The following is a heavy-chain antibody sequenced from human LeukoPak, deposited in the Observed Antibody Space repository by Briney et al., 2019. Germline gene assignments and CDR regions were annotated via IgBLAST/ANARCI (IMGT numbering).Heavy chain of an antibody. J-gene: IGHJ5*02. CDR3: ARHEAAGRYNWFDP. D-gene: IGHD6-13*01. CDR1: GGSISSYY. V-gene: IGHV4-59*08. CDR2: IYYSGST. Sequence: SETLSLTCTVSGGSISSYYWSWIRQPPGKGLEWVGYIYYSGSTNYNPSLKSRVTISVDTSKNQFSLKLSSVTAADTAVYYCARHEAAGRYNWFDPWGQGTLVTVSS.